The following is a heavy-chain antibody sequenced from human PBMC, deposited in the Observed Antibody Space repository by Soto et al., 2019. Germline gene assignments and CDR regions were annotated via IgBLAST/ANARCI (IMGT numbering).Heavy chain of an antibody. Sequence: XSVKVSCKASVYTFTYYHIHWVRQAPGQGLEFMGWINANNGGAGSAQQFQGRVTVTRDTSITTVYMELSNLRSDDTAVYYCARDDAFANENAFDLWGQGSKVTVSS. D-gene: IGHD3-3*02. V-gene: IGHV1-2*02. CDR1: VYTFTYYH. CDR3: ARDDAFANENAFDL. J-gene: IGHJ3*01. CDR2: INANNGGA.